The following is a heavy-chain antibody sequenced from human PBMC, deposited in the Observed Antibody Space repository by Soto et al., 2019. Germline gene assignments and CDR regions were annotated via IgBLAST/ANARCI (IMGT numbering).Heavy chain of an antibody. D-gene: IGHD4-17*01. CDR2: IGTAGDT. CDR3: ARGQKGDYVLNAFDI. CDR1: GFTFSSYD. V-gene: IGHV3-13*01. J-gene: IGHJ3*02. Sequence: GGSLRLSCAASGFTFSSYDMHWVRQATGKGLEWVSAIGTAGDTYYPGSVKGRFTISRENAKNSLYLQMNSLRAEDTAVYYCARGQKGDYVLNAFDIWGQGTMVTVSS.